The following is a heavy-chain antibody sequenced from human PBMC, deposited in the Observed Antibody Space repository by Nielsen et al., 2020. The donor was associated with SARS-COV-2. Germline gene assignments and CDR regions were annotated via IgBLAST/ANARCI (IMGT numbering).Heavy chain of an antibody. V-gene: IGHV4-31*02. CDR3: ARAVSSVVPAAANYYYYMDV. Sequence: WLRQPPGKGLEWIGNIYNTGRIYYNPSLQSRVTISVDTSKNQFSLKLSSVAAADTAVYYCARAVSSVVPAAANYYYYMDVWGKGTTVTVSS. D-gene: IGHD2-2*01. J-gene: IGHJ6*03. CDR2: IYNTGRI.